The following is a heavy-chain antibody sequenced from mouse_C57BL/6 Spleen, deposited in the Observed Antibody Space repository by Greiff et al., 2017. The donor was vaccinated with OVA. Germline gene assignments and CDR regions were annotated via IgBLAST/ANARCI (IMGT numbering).Heavy chain of an antibody. CDR2: IDPANGNT. V-gene: IGHV14-3*01. CDR3: ARGSNYPSYAMDY. Sequence: VQLQQSVAELVRPGASVKLSCTASGYNFKNTYMHWVKQRPEQGLEWIGRIDPANGNTKYAPKFQGKATITADTSSNTAYLQLSSLTSEDTAIYYCARGSNYPSYAMDYWGQGTLVTVSS. CDR1: GYNFKNTY. J-gene: IGHJ4*01. D-gene: IGHD2-5*01.